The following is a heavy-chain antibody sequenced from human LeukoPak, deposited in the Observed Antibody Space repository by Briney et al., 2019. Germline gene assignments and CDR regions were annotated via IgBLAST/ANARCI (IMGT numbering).Heavy chain of an antibody. J-gene: IGHJ4*02. Sequence: GESLKISYQGSGYIFTNYWIGWVRQIPGKGLEWMGIIYPGDSETRYSPSFQGQVTISADKSTSTAYLQWSSLKASDTAMFYCARVPDRSGYFYYFDFWGQGTLVTVSA. CDR3: ARVPDRSGYFYYFDF. V-gene: IGHV5-51*01. CDR1: GYIFTNYW. D-gene: IGHD3-22*01. CDR2: IYPGDSET.